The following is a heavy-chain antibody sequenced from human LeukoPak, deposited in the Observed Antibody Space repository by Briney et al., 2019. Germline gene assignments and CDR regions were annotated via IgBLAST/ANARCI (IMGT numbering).Heavy chain of an antibody. CDR1: GGSFSGYY. J-gene: IGHJ2*01. V-gene: IGHV4-59*01. Sequence: SETLSLTCAVYGGSFSGYYWSWIRQPPGMGLEWIGYIYYSGSASYNPSLNSRVTISVDTSKNQFSLKLSSVTAADTAVYYCARDRGTYGYFDLWGPGNLVTVSS. CDR2: IYYSGSA. CDR3: ARDRGTYGYFDL. D-gene: IGHD1-26*01.